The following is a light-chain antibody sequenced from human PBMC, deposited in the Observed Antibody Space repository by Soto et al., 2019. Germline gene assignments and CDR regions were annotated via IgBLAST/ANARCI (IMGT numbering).Light chain of an antibody. V-gene: IGKV2-28*01. J-gene: IGKJ2*01. CDR2: LGS. CDR3: RQALQTPLT. CDR1: QSLLHSNGYNY. Sequence: DIVMTQSPLSLPVSPGEPASISCRSSQSLLHSNGYNYLDWYLQKPGQAPHVLIYLGSNRASGVPDRISGSGSGTDFTLKISRVEAEDVGVYYCRQALQTPLTFGQGTKLEIK.